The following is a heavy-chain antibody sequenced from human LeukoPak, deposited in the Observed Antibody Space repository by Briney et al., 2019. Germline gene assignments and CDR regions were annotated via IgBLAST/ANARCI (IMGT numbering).Heavy chain of an antibody. V-gene: IGHV4-34*01. Sequence: KPSETLSLACAVYGGSFSGYYWSWIRQPPGKGLEWIGEINHSGSTNYNPSLKSRVTISVDTSKNQFSLKLSSVTAADTAVYYCARAPRWEWLLLYYFDYWGQGTLVTVSS. CDR2: INHSGST. CDR3: ARAPRWEWLLLYYFDY. D-gene: IGHD3-22*01. J-gene: IGHJ4*02. CDR1: GGSFSGYY.